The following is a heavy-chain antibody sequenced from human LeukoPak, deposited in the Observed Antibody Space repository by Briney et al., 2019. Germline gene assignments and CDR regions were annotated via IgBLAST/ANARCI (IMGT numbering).Heavy chain of an antibody. CDR2: IYYSGST. D-gene: IGHD6-13*01. CDR3: ARAGLDLGIAAAQFDY. J-gene: IGHJ4*02. Sequence: PSETLSLTCTVSGGSISSYYWSWIRQPPGKGLEWIGSIYYSGSTYYNPSLKSRVTISVDTSKNQFSLKLSSVTAADTAVYYCARAGLDLGIAAAQFDYWGQGTLVTVSS. V-gene: IGHV4-39*07. CDR1: GGSISSYY.